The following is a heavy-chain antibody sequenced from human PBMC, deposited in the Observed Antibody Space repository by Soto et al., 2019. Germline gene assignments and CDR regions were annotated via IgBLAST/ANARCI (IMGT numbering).Heavy chain of an antibody. J-gene: IGHJ6*02. CDR2: INPSGGST. CDR1: GYTFTSYY. Sequence: ASVKLSCKASGYTFTSYYMHWVRQAPGQGLEWMGIINPSGGSTSYAQKFQGRVTMTRDTSTSTVYMELSSLRSEDTAVYYCARLVQLDTDGYYYYGMDVWGQGTTVTVSS. V-gene: IGHV1-46*01. D-gene: IGHD1-1*01. CDR3: ARLVQLDTDGYYYYGMDV.